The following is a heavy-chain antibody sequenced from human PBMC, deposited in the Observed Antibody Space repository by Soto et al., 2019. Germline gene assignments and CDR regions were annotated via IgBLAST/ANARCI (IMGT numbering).Heavy chain of an antibody. V-gene: IGHV3-21*01. CDR2: ISSSSSYI. D-gene: IGHD3-22*01. J-gene: IGHJ4*02. Sequence: GGSLRLSCAASGFTFSSYSMNWVRQAAGKGLEWVSSISSSSSYIYYADSVKSRFTISRDAAKNSLYLQMNSLRAEDTAVYYCARDSGYYDSRGYYYADSWGQGT. CDR3: ARDSGYYDSRGYYYADS. CDR1: GFTFSSYS.